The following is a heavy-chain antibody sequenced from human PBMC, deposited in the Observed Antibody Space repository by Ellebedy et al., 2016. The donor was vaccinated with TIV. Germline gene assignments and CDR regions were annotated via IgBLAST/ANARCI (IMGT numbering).Heavy chain of an antibody. CDR3: ARGAIFDY. CDR1: GFTFSSYW. CDR2: IKQDGSEK. V-gene: IGHV3-7*01. J-gene: IGHJ4*02. Sequence: GESLKISXAASGFTFSSYWMSWVRQAPGKGLEWVANIKQDGSEKYYVDSVKGRFTISRDNAKNSLYLQMNSLRAEDTAVYYYARGAIFDYWGQGTLVTVSS.